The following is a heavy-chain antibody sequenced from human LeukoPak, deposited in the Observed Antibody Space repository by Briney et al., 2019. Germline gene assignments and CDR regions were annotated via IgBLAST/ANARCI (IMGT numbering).Heavy chain of an antibody. CDR1: GFNFSLYT. CDR2: IKSRTDGGTI. D-gene: IGHD4-17*01. J-gene: IGHJ4*02. Sequence: PGGSLRLSCAVSGFNFSLYTMDWVRQAPGKGPEWVGRIKSRTDGGTIEYAAPVRGRFSISRDDSKNTLYLQINSLNTEDTAVYYCADLGDYGVGWGQGTLVTVSS. V-gene: IGHV3-15*01. CDR3: ADLGDYGVG.